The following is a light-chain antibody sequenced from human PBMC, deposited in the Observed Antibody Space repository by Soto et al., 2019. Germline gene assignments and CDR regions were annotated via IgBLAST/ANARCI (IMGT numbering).Light chain of an antibody. V-gene: IGKV3-11*01. CDR1: QSVSSH. CDR2: DAS. CDR3: QQGGNWPPT. Sequence: EIVLTQSPATLSFSPCEIATVSCRASQSVSSHLAWYQQKRGQAPRLLIYDASSRASGIPARFSGSGSGTDFTLTISSLEPEDFAVYYCQQGGNWPPTFGQGTRLEIK. J-gene: IGKJ5*01.